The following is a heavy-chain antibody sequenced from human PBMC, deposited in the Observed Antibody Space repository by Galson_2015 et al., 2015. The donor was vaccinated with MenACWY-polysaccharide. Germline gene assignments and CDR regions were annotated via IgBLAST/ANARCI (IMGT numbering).Heavy chain of an antibody. CDR2: IKPDGGDK. J-gene: IGHJ4*02. CDR3: ARLFGGVTTYDY. Sequence: SLRLSCAASGFTFSNYWMSWVSQAPGKGLEWVASIKPDGGDKYYVDAVQGRFIISSDNAENSLFLQMSNLRAEDTAVYYCARLFGGVTTYDYWGQGTLVTVSS. CDR1: GFTFSNYW. V-gene: IGHV3-7*01. D-gene: IGHD3-16*01.